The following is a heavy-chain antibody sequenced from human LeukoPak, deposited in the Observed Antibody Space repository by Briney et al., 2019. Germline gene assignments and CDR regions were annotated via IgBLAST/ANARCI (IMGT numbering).Heavy chain of an antibody. Sequence: GGSLRLSCSASGFTFSSYAMHWVRQAPGQGLEYVSAISSNGGSTYYADSVKGRFTISRDNSKNTLYLQMSSLRAEDTAVYYCVKGVEPAAATSTYYFDYWGQGTLVTVSS. V-gene: IGHV3-64D*09. J-gene: IGHJ4*02. CDR2: ISSNGGST. CDR1: GFTFSSYA. CDR3: VKGVEPAAATSTYYFDY. D-gene: IGHD2-2*01.